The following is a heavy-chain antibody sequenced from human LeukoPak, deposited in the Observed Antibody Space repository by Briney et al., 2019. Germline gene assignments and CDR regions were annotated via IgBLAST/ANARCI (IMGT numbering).Heavy chain of an antibody. CDR1: GGSIRSRYYY. J-gene: IGHJ5*02. CDR3: ARRYGP. Sequence: PSQTMSLTCTVSGGSIRSRYYYWDWIRQPPGKGLEWIGRIYVSGSTYYNSSLKTPVPVSVHTSQNPFSLTLNAVTAAHTVVYCFARRYGPWGQGTMVTVSS. V-gene: IGHV4-39*01. D-gene: IGHD3-16*01. CDR2: IYVSGST.